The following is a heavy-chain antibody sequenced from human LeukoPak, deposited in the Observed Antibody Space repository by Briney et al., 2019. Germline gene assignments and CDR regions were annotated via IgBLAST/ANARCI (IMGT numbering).Heavy chain of an antibody. CDR1: GFTVSNNY. CDR2: FYSGGST. CDR3: AREDRYDSSGYYYVS. V-gene: IGHV3-53*01. J-gene: IGHJ5*02. D-gene: IGHD3-22*01. Sequence: GGSLRLSCAASGFTVSNNYMSWVRQAPGKGLEWVSVFYSGGSTYYADSVKGRFTISRDNSKNTLYLQMNSLRAEDTAVYYCAREDRYDSSGYYYVSWGQGTLVTVSS.